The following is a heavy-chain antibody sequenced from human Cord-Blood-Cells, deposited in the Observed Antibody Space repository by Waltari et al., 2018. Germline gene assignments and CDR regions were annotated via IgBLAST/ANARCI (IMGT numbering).Heavy chain of an antibody. J-gene: IGHJ3*02. CDR2: INHSGST. Sequence: QVQLQQWGAGLLKPSETLSLTCAVYGGSFSGYYWRWIRQPPGKGLVWIGEINHSGSTNYNPSLKSRVTISVDTSKNQFSLKLSSVTAADTAVYYCARGRLNSSGYYDAFDIWGQGTMVTVSS. CDR3: ARGRLNSSGYYDAFDI. D-gene: IGHD3-22*01. V-gene: IGHV4-34*01. CDR1: GGSFSGYY.